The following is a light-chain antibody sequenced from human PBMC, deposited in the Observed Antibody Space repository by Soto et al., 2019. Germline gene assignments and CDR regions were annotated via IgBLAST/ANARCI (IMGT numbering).Light chain of an antibody. V-gene: IGLV1-40*01. CDR3: QSYDSSLSGWV. CDR1: SSNIGAAYD. Sequence: QSVLTQPPSVSGAPGQKVTISCTRSSSNIGAAYDVPWYQHLPGTAPKLVIYGNNNPPSEVPDRFSGSNSGTSASLAITGLQAEDEAAYYGQSYDSSLSGWVFGGGTKL. J-gene: IGLJ3*02. CDR2: GNN.